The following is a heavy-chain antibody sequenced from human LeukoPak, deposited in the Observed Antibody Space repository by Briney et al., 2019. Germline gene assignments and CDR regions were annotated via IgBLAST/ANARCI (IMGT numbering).Heavy chain of an antibody. J-gene: IGHJ2*01. D-gene: IGHD3-22*01. CDR3: ARGVTMIVVVIHDWYFDL. CDR2: IYYTRST. Sequence: TSETLPLTCTVSGVSISSSSYYWGWIRQPPGKGLEWIGSIYYTRSTYYNPSLKSRVTISVDTSKNQFSLKLTSVTAADTAVYYCARGVTMIVVVIHDWYFDLWGRGTLVTVSS. CDR1: GVSISSSSYY. V-gene: IGHV4-39*01.